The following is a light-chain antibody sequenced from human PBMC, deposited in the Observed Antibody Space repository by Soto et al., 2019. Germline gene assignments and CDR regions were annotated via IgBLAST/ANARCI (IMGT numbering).Light chain of an antibody. Sequence: EIVLTQSPVTLSVSPGERATLSCRASQSVSSNLAWYQQKPGQAPRLLIYGASTRATGIPARFSGSGSGTEFTLTISSLQSEDFAFYYCQPYDNWPPLTFGGGTKVEI. J-gene: IGKJ4*01. V-gene: IGKV3-15*01. CDR2: GAS. CDR3: QPYDNWPPLT. CDR1: QSVSSN.